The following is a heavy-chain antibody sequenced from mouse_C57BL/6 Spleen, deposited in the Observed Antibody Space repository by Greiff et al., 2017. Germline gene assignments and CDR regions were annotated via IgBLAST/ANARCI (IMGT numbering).Heavy chain of an antibody. Sequence: QVQLQQPGAELVRPGSSVKLSCKASGYTFTSYWMHWVKQRPIQGLEWIGNIDPSDSETHYNQKFKDKATLTVDKSSSTAYMQLSSLTSEDSAVYYCARGGNYSYYAMDYWGQGTSVTVSS. J-gene: IGHJ4*01. CDR2: IDPSDSET. CDR3: ARGGNYSYYAMDY. D-gene: IGHD2-1*01. CDR1: GYTFTSYW. V-gene: IGHV1-52*01.